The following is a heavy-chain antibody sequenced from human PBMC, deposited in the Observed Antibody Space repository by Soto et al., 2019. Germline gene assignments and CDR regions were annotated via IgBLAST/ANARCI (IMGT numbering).Heavy chain of an antibody. V-gene: IGHV4-39*01. Sequence: PSETLSLTCTVSGGSISSSSYYWGWIRQPPGKGLEWIGSIYYSGSTYYNPSLKSRVTISVDTSKNQFSLKLSSVTAADTAVYYCARHISGNDGPTNIGYDCWGQGTLVTVSS. CDR1: GGSISSSSYY. D-gene: IGHD1-1*01. CDR2: IYYSGST. J-gene: IGHJ4*02. CDR3: ARHISGNDGPTNIGYDC.